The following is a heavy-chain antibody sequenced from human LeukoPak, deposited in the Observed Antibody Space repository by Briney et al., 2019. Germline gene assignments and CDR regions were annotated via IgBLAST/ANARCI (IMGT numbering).Heavy chain of an antibody. J-gene: IGHJ4*02. V-gene: IGHV1-2*02. Sequence: ASVKVSCKASGYTFTGYYMHWVRQAPGQGLEWMGWINPNSGGTNYAQKFQGGVTMTRDTSISTAYMELSRLRSDDTAVYYCARIAVAGDDFDYWGQGTLVTVSS. CDR1: GYTFTGYY. D-gene: IGHD6-19*01. CDR3: ARIAVAGDDFDY. CDR2: INPNSGGT.